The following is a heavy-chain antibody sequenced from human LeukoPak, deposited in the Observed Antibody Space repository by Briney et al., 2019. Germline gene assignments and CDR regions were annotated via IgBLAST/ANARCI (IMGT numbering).Heavy chain of an antibody. V-gene: IGHV1-69*04. CDR1: GGTFSTDA. D-gene: IGHD6-19*01. CDR3: ARDTAVAPSSNWFDP. Sequence: SVKVSCKASGGTFSTDAISWVRQAPGQGLEWMGRVIPYLGIIDYTQKFQGRITISADKSTSTAYMEMNSLTSEDTAVYYCARDTAVAPSSNWFDPWGQGTLVTVSS. CDR2: VIPYLGII. J-gene: IGHJ5*02.